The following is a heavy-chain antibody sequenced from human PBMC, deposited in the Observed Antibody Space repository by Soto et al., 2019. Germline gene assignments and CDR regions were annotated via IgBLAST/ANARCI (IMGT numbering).Heavy chain of an antibody. J-gene: IGHJ6*02. D-gene: IGHD3-16*01. CDR1: GGTFNGYY. CDR3: ARVYSYDYVWGNYRYSARNYGLDV. V-gene: IGHV4-34*01. CDR2: VNHSGST. Sequence: SETLSLTCAVYGGTFNGYYWTWIRQAPGEGLEWIGEVNHSGSTNYHPSLKSRVTISEDTSKKQFSLKLTSVTAADTAVYFCARVYSYDYVWGNYRYSARNYGLDVWGQGTTVTVSS.